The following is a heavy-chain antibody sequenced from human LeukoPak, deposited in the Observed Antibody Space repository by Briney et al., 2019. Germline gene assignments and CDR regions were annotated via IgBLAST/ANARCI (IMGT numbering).Heavy chain of an antibody. J-gene: IGHJ4*02. CDR1: GFTFSNAW. Sequence: GGSLRLSCAASGFTFSNAWMNWVRQAPGKGLEWVGRIKSKTDGGTTDYAAPVKGRFTISRDDSKNTLYLQMNSLKTEDTAVYYCASRPRDAAALDYWGQGTLVTVSS. D-gene: IGHD6-13*01. CDR2: IKSKTDGGTT. V-gene: IGHV3-15*07. CDR3: ASRPRDAAALDY.